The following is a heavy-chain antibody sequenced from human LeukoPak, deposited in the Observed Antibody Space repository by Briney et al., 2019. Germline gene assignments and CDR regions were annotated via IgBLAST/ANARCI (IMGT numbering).Heavy chain of an antibody. J-gene: IGHJ4*02. CDR3: ARDWYSTTYYFDY. Sequence: GGSLRLSCAASGFTFSSYWMSWVRQAPGKGLEWVANIKQDGSEKYYVDSVKGRFTISRDNAKNSLYLQMNSLRAEDTAVYYCARDWYSTTYYFDYWGQGTLVTVSS. V-gene: IGHV3-7*01. CDR1: GFTFSSYW. CDR2: IKQDGSEK. D-gene: IGHD2-21*01.